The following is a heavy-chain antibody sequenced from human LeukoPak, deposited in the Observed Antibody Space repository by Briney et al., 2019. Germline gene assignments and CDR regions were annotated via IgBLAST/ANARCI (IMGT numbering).Heavy chain of an antibody. CDR2: LAGDGRTT. CDR3: VRGATWGSSAFDI. D-gene: IGHD7-27*01. J-gene: IGHJ3*02. V-gene: IGHV3-74*01. CDR1: EFTFSPYL. Sequence: GGSLRLSCEASEFTFSPYLMHWVRQPPGQGLVWVSRLAGDGRTTSYADSVKGRFTISRDDAKNTLYLQMSSLRAEDTAVYYCVRGATWGSSAFDIWGQGTMVTVSS.